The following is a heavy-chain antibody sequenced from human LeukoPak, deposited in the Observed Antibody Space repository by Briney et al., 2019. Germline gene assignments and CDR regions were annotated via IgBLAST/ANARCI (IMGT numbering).Heavy chain of an antibody. CDR3: ASKSNIVVVPAAILPYYYYGMDV. J-gene: IGHJ6*02. CDR1: GYTFTSYD. CDR2: MNPNSGNT. D-gene: IGHD2-2*02. Sequence: ASVKVSCKASGYTFTSYDINWVRQATGQGLEWMGWMNPNSGNTGYAQKFQGRVTMTRNTSISTAYTELSSLRSEDTAVYYCASKSNIVVVPAAILPYYYYGMDVWGQGTTVTVSS. V-gene: IGHV1-8*01.